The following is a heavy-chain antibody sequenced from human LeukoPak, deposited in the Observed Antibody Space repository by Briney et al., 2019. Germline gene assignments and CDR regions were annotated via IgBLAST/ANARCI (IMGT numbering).Heavy chain of an antibody. CDR3: ARLTRRSGNYFEN. CDR1: GFMFSNYW. V-gene: IGHV3-7*01. CDR2: IKEDGSEI. Sequence: GGSLRLSCAASGFMFSNYWMTWVRQAPGKGLEWVANIKEDGSEIYYVDSVKGRFTISRDNARNSLYLQMNSLRAEDTAVYYCARLTRRSGNYFENWGQGTLVTVSS. J-gene: IGHJ4*02. D-gene: IGHD1-1*01.